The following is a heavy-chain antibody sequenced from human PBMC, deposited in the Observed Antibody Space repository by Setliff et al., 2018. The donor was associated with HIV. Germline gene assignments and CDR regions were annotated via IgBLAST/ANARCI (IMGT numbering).Heavy chain of an antibody. D-gene: IGHD3-10*01. CDR3: ATLDYYGSQTYNLALHY. J-gene: IGHJ4*02. CDR1: GGAFSSYA. CDR2: IIPIFGTA. Sequence: SVKVSCKASGGAFSSYALSWVRQAPGQGLEWMGGIIPIFGTANYAQKFQGRVTITTDESTSTAYMELSSLRSEDTAMYYCATLDYYGSQTYNLALHYWGQGALVTVSS. V-gene: IGHV1-69*05.